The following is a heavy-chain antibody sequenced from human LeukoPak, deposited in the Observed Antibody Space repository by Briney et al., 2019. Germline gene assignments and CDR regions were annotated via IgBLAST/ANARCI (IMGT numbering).Heavy chain of an antibody. Sequence: KPSETLSLTCFVSGGSISTYYWSWIRQPPGKGLEWIGDISHNGRTNYNPSLKSRLTMSIDTSKNQFSLKLTSLTAADTAIYYCARSYIQFNRPYFSDYWGQGTLVTVSS. J-gene: IGHJ4*02. V-gene: IGHV4-59*01. CDR3: ARSYIQFNRPYFSDY. CDR2: ISHNGRT. CDR1: GGSISTYY. D-gene: IGHD2/OR15-2a*01.